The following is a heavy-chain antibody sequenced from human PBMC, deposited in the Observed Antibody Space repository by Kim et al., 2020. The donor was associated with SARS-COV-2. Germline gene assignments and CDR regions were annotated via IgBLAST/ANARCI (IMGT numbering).Heavy chain of an antibody. J-gene: IGHJ4*02. CDR1: GGSISNYY. CDR3: ASLTTYGPDS. V-gene: IGHV4-59*08. CDR2: IYYSGST. D-gene: IGHD3-10*01. Sequence: SETLSLTCTVSGGSISNYYWSWIRQPPGKGLEWIGYIYYSGSTSYNPSLKSRVTISVDTSKNQFSLKLSSVTAADTAVYYCASLTTYGPDSWGQGTLVTVSS.